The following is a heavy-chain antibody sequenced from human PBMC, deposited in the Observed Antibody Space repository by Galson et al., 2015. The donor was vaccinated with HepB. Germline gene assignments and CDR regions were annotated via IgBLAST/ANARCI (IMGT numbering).Heavy chain of an antibody. J-gene: IGHJ4*02. D-gene: IGHD3/OR15-3a*01. CDR2: ISPSTIYT. CDR3: ARGLESDFWTGYYYQGAAFDY. CDR1: GFTFSDYY. V-gene: IGHV3-11*06. Sequence: SLRLSCAASGFTFSDYYMSWIRRAPGKGLEWVSYISPSTIYTNYADSVRGRFTISRDNANNSLFLQMNSLRAEDTAVYYCARGLESDFWTGYYYQGAAFDYWGLGTLVTVSP.